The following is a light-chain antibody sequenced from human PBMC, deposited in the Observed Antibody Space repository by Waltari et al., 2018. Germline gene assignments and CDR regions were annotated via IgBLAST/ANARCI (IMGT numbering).Light chain of an antibody. Sequence: EVVLPKPLGTLSLSPGERAPLSCRASQYVTNGYLAWYQQKPGQAPSLLIFDAPIRATGIPDRFSGSGSGTDFTLTITRLEPEDFAVYHCQQYGSLPWTFGEGTKVEMK. J-gene: IGKJ1*01. V-gene: IGKV3-20*01. CDR3: QQYGSLPWT. CDR2: DAP. CDR1: QYVTNGY.